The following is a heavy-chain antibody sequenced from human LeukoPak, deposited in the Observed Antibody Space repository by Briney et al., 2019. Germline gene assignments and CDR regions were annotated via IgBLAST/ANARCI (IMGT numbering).Heavy chain of an antibody. D-gene: IGHD2-2*01. Sequence: SETLSLTCTVSGGSISSSSYYWGWIRQPPGKGLEWIGSIYYSGSTYYNPSLKSRVTISVDTSKNQFSLKLSSVTAADTAVYYCARGRKAIVAVDYWGQGTLVTVSS. CDR3: ARGRKAIVAVDY. V-gene: IGHV4-39*07. CDR1: GGSISSSSYY. J-gene: IGHJ4*02. CDR2: IYYSGST.